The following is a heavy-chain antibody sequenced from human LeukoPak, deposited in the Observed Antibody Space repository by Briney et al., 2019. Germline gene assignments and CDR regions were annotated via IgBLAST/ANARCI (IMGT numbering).Heavy chain of an antibody. D-gene: IGHD6-13*01. CDR2: ISGSGGST. CDR3: AKEEVSIAAAGTSED. Sequence: GGSLRLSCATSGFTFSIYGIHWVRQAPGKGLEWVSAISGSGGSTYYADSVKGRFTISRDNSKNTLYLQMNSLRAEDTAVYYCAKEEVSIAAAGTSEDWGQGTLVTVSS. CDR1: GFTFSIYG. J-gene: IGHJ4*02. V-gene: IGHV3-23*01.